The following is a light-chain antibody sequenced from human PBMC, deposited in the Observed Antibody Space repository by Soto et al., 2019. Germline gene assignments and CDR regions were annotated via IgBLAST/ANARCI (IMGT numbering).Light chain of an antibody. J-gene: IGKJ1*01. Sequence: DIQMTQSPSSLSASVGDRVTITCRASQSISSYLNWYQQKPGKAPKVLIYAASSLQSGVPSRFSGSGSGTDFTLTISSLQPEDFATYYCQQYYSYPQTFGQGTKVEIK. V-gene: IGKV1-39*01. CDR2: AAS. CDR1: QSISSY. CDR3: QQYYSYPQT.